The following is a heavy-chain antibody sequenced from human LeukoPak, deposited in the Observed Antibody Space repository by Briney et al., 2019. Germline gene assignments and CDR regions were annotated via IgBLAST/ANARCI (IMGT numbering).Heavy chain of an antibody. J-gene: IGHJ4*02. CDR1: VYTFPGYY. CDR2: INPNSGGT. D-gene: IGHD6-6*01. V-gene: IGHV1-2*02. CDR3: ARGHSSSSGKVFDY. Sequence: ASVKVSCKASVYTFPGYYMHWVRQAPGQGLEWVGWINPNSGGTNYAQKFQGRVTRTRTTSISTAYMELSRLRSDDTAVYYCARGHSSSSGKVFDYWGQGTLVTVSS.